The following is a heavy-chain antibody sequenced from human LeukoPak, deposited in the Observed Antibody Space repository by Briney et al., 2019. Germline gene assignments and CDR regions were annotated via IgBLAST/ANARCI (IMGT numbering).Heavy chain of an antibody. CDR2: VYYTGST. V-gene: IGHV4-61*01. Sequence: PSETLSLTCTVSGYSISSGYYWGWIRQPPGKGLEWIGYVYYTGSTNYNPSLKSRVTISVDTSKNQFSLKLSSVTAADTAVYYCAREGMYYYGSGSRMSSYYYYGMDVWGQGTTVTVSS. CDR3: AREGMYYYGSGSRMSSYYYYGMDV. D-gene: IGHD3-10*01. J-gene: IGHJ6*02. CDR1: GYSISSGYY.